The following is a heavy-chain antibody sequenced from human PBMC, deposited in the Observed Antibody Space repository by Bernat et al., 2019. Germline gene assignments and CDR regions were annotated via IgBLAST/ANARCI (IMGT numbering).Heavy chain of an antibody. CDR3: TAAVGTSSYNWFGP. J-gene: IGHJ5*02. Sequence: EVQLVESGGGLVQPGGSLKLSCAASGFIFSDSVMHWVRQASGKGPEWVGRIRTKSNNYATAYAASVKGRFTISRDDSKNTAFLQMDSLKTEDTAIYYCTAAVGTSSYNWFGPWGPGTLVTVSS. CDR1: GFIFSDSV. V-gene: IGHV3-73*01. D-gene: IGHD4-23*01. CDR2: IRTKSNNYAT.